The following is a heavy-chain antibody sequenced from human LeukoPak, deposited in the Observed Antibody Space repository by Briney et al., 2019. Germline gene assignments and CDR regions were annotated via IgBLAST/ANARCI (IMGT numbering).Heavy chain of an antibody. D-gene: IGHD1-14*01. CDR2: IHYSGSP. Sequence: LETLSLTCTVSGGSNYWSWIRQPPGKGLEWIAYIHYSGSPNYNPSLKSRVTISIDTSKNQFSLKLNSVTAADTAVYYCARLRYVTDAFDIWGQGTMVTVSS. CDR3: ARLRYVTDAFDI. CDR1: GGSNY. J-gene: IGHJ3*02. V-gene: IGHV4-59*08.